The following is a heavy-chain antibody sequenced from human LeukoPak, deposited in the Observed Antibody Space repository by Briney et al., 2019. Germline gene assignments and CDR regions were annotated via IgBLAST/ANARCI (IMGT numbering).Heavy chain of an antibody. CDR1: GFTVSSNY. CDR3: ARGTFGVVHNWFDS. CDR2: ISSSGSYT. J-gene: IGHJ5*01. Sequence: PGGSLRLSCAASGFTVSSNYMSWVRQAPGTGLEWVSFISSSGSYTYFADSVKGRFTISRDSAKSSVYLQMTSLRADDTAVYYCARGTFGVVHNWFDSWGQGTLVTVSS. V-gene: IGHV3-21*01. D-gene: IGHD3-3*02.